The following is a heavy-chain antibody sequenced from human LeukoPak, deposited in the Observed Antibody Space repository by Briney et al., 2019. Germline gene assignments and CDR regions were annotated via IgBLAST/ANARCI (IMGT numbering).Heavy chain of an antibody. D-gene: IGHD6-13*01. CDR2: IVVGSGNT. CDR3: AADIRYSGSWYKAFDP. J-gene: IGHJ5*02. CDR1: GFTFTSSA. Sequence: ASVKVSCKASGFTFTSSAMQWVRQARGQRLEWIGWIVVGSGNTNYAQKFQERVTITRDMSTSTAYMELSSLRSEDTAVYYCAADIRYSGSWYKAFDPWGQGTLVTVSS. V-gene: IGHV1-58*02.